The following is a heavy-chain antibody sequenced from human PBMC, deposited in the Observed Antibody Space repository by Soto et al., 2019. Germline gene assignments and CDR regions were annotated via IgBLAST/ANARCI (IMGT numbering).Heavy chain of an antibody. Sequence: QVQVVQSRTEVKKPGASVKVSCKTSGYTFTDYDINWVRQTTGQGLEWMGWMSPDSGNAGYAQQFQGRVTMTSNTSTSTAYMELRSPRSEDTAMYYCEVTTGYWGQGTMVTVSS. CDR1: GYTFTDYD. CDR3: EVTTGY. V-gene: IGHV1-8*01. D-gene: IGHD2-21*02. CDR2: MSPDSGNA. J-gene: IGHJ4*02.